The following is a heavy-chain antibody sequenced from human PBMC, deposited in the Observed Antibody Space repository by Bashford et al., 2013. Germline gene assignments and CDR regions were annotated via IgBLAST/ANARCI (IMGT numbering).Heavy chain of an antibody. J-gene: IGHJ4*02. D-gene: IGHD5-24*01. V-gene: IGHV3-33*01. CDR3: ARDRNVVERWLQLDY. CDR2: IWYDGSNK. CDR1: GFTFSSYG. Sequence: GGSLRLSCAASGFTFSSYGMHWVRQAPGKGLEWVAVIWYDGSNKYYADSVKGRFTISRDNSKNTLYLQMNSLRAEDTAVYYCARDRNVVERWLQLDYWGQGTLVTSPQ.